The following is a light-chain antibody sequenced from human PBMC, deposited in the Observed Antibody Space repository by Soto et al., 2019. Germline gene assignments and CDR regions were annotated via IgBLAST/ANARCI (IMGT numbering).Light chain of an antibody. V-gene: IGLV2-18*01. Sequence: QSALTQPPSVSGSPGQSVTISCTGTSTDFVSYNRVSWYQQPPGTAPKLIIYEASNRPSGVPDRFSGSKSGNRASLTISGLQAADEADYYCSLYTSENTYVFGTGTKVTVL. J-gene: IGLJ1*01. CDR2: EAS. CDR3: SLYTSENTYV. CDR1: STDFVSYNR.